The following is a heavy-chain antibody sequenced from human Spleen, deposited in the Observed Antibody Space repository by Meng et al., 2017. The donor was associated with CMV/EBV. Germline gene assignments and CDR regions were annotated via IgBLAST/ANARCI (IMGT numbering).Heavy chain of an antibody. V-gene: IGHV4-39*07. J-gene: IGHJ4*02. CDR2: ISYSGIT. CDR1: GGSISTSSYY. CDR3: ARDQRAYDFWSGYYY. Sequence: GSLRLSCTVSGGSISTSSYYWGWIRQPPGEGLGWIGSISYSGITNYNPSLKSRVTISVDTSENQFSLKLSSVTAADTAVYFCARDQRAYDFWSGYYYWGQGTLVTVSS. D-gene: IGHD3-3*01.